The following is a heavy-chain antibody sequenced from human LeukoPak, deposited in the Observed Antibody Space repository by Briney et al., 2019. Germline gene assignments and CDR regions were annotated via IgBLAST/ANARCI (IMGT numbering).Heavy chain of an antibody. Sequence: GGSLRLSCAASGFTFSTYAMSWVRQAPGKGLEWVSGISGSGGSTFYADSVKGRFTISRDNSKNTLYLQMNSLRAEDTAVYSCAKDRAYYSDSSGYYLVRAYDYWGQGTLVTVSS. V-gene: IGHV3-23*01. CDR1: GFTFSTYA. CDR2: ISGSGGST. CDR3: AKDRAYYSDSSGYYLVRAYDY. D-gene: IGHD3-22*01. J-gene: IGHJ4*02.